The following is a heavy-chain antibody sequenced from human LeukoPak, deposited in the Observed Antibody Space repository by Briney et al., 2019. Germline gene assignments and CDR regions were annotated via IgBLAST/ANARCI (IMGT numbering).Heavy chain of an antibody. J-gene: IGHJ4*02. CDR3: ARARGYSGYD. D-gene: IGHD5-12*01. CDR1: GGTFSSYA. CDR2: IIPIFGTA. V-gene: IGHV1-69*05. Sequence: GASVKVSCKASGGTFSSYAISWVRQAPGQGLEWMGRIIPIFGTANYAQKFQGRVTITTDESTSTAYMELSSLRSEDTAVYNCARARGYSGYDWGQGTLVTVSS.